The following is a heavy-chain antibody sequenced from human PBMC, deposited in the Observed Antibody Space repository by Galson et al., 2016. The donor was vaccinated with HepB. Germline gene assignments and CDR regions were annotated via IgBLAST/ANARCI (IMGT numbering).Heavy chain of an antibody. Sequence: SLRLSCATSGFTFTDFWMTWVRQAPGKGLEWVANIQQNGNEKYYVDSVKGRFTISRDNAKNSLYLQMNSLRAEDTAIYYCATYYYGSGHAYWGQGTLITVSS. D-gene: IGHD3-10*01. J-gene: IGHJ4*02. V-gene: IGHV3-7*03. CDR1: GFTFTDFW. CDR3: ATYYYGSGHAY. CDR2: IQQNGNEK.